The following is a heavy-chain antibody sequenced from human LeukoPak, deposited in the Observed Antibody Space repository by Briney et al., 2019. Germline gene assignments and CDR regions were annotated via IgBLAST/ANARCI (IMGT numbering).Heavy chain of an antibody. CDR2: IYSGDSHT. Sequence: GESLMISCKGSGYSFTYWIGWVRQMPGKGLEWMGIIYSGDSHTKYSPSFQGRVTISADKSISTAYLQWSSLEASDTAMYYCASARHGDYVWDYWGQGTLVTVSS. J-gene: IGHJ4*02. CDR3: ASARHGDYVWDY. CDR1: GYSFTYW. D-gene: IGHD4-17*01. V-gene: IGHV5-51*01.